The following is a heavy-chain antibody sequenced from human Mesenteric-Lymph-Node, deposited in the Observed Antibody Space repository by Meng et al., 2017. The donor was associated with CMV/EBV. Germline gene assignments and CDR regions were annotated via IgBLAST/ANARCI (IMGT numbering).Heavy chain of an antibody. J-gene: IGHJ4*02. V-gene: IGHV4-4*02. CDR3: ARSGAPGYFYLDY. CDR2: IYHNGGT. D-gene: IGHD3-9*01. CDR1: GGYISSSNW. Sequence: CAVSGGYISSSNWWTWVRQPPGKGLEWLGEIYHNGGTNYNPSIKSRLTMSIDESKSQFSLKLTSVTAADTAVYYCARSGAPGYFYLDYWGLGTLVTVSS.